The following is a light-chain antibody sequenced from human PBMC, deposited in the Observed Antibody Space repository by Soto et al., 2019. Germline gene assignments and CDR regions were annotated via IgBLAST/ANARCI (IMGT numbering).Light chain of an antibody. Sequence: DIVMTQTPLSLSVTPGQSASISCKSSQSLLHSDGKTYLYWFLQKPGQSAQLLIYEVSYRFSGGPARFSGSGSGTDFTLKISRVEAEDVGIYSCLQTIQLPLTFGGGTKVEIK. CDR2: EVS. CDR1: QSLLHSDGKTY. V-gene: IGKV2D-29*02. J-gene: IGKJ4*01. CDR3: LQTIQLPLT.